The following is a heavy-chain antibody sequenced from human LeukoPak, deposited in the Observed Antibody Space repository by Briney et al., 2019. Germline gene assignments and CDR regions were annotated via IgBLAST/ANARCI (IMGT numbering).Heavy chain of an antibody. CDR2: IYYSGST. D-gene: IGHD3-16*01. J-gene: IGHJ4*02. CDR3: ARQPRGDYRYYFDY. V-gene: IGHV4-31*03. CDR1: GGSISSGGYY. Sequence: PSQTLSLTCTVSGGSISSGGYYWSWIRQHPGKGLEWIGYIYYSGSTYYNPSLKSRVTISVDTSKNQFSLKLSSVTAADTAVYYCARQPRGDYRYYFDYWGQGTLVTVSS.